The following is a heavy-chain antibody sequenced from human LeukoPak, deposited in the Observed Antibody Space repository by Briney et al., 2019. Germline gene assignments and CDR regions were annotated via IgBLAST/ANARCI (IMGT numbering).Heavy chain of an antibody. D-gene: IGHD4-11*01. CDR2: ISSSGSTI. Sequence: GGSLRLSCAASGFTFNDYYMSWIRQAPGKGLEWVSYISSSGSTIYCADSVKGRFTISRDNAKNSLYLQMNSLRAEDTAMYYCTRDADIGYLPENSDYLFDYWGQGTLVTVSS. CDR1: GFTFNDYY. J-gene: IGHJ4*02. CDR3: TRDADIGYLPENSDYLFDY. V-gene: IGHV3-11*01.